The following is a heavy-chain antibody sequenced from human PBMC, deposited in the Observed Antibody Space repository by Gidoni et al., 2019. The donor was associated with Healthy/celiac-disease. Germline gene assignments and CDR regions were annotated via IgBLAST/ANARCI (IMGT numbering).Heavy chain of an antibody. CDR2: IIPILGIA. Sequence: QVQLVQPGAEVKKPGSSVKVSCKASGGTFSSYAISWVRQAPGQGLEWMGRIIPILGIANYAQKFQGRVTITADKSTSTAYMELSSLRSEDTAVYYCASAPYSSSSFDYWGQGTLVTVSS. CDR1: GGTFSSYA. J-gene: IGHJ4*02. CDR3: ASAPYSSSSFDY. V-gene: IGHV1-69*04. D-gene: IGHD6-13*01.